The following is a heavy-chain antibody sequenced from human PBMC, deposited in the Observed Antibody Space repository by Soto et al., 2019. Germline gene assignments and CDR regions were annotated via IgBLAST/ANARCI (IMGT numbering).Heavy chain of an antibody. CDR2: IYSGGYT. Sequence: EVQLVESGGGLIQPGGSLRLSCAVSGFTVSNNYMSWVRQAPGKGLEGVSVIYSGGYTAYGDSVKGRFTISRDNSKNTLKSQLKILGPDDTAVFFGAATAGGGGHWGQGTLVTVSS. J-gene: IGHJ4*02. CDR1: GFTVSNNY. V-gene: IGHV3-53*01. CDR3: AATAGGGGH. D-gene: IGHD1-26*01.